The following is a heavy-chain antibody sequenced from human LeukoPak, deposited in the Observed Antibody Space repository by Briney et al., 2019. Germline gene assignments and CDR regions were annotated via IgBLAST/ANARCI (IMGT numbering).Heavy chain of an antibody. V-gene: IGHV3-7*01. D-gene: IGHD5-12*01. Sequence: GGSLRLSCAASGFTFTTYWMSWVRQAPGKGLEWVANMKPDGSEIFYVDSVKGRFTISRDNAKNSLYLQMSSLRAEDTAVYYCARFLRAIVATGFDYWGQGTLVTVSS. J-gene: IGHJ4*02. CDR3: ARFLRAIVATGFDY. CDR2: MKPDGSEI. CDR1: GFTFTTYW.